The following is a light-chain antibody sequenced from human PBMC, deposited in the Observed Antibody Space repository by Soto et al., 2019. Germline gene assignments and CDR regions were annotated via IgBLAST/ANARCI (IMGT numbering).Light chain of an antibody. CDR2: GNS. Sequence: QAVVTQPPSVSGAPGQRVTISCTGSSSNIGAGYDVHWYQQLPGTAPKLLIYGNSNRPSGVPDRFSGSKSGTSASLAITGLQADDEAHYYCQSYDRSLPQVLGGGTQLTVL. CDR3: QSYDRSLPQV. CDR1: SSNIGAGYD. J-gene: IGLJ2*01. V-gene: IGLV1-40*01.